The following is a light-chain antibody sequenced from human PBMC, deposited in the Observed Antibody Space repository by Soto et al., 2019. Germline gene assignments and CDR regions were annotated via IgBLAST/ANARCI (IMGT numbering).Light chain of an antibody. J-gene: IGLJ1*01. V-gene: IGLV1-47*02. CDR1: SSNIGSNA. Sequence: QSVLTQSPSASGTPGQKMTISCSGSSSNIGSNAVYWYQQVPGSAPRLLMHSNDQRPSGVPDRFSGSRSGTSASLAVSGLRSEDEADYYCAAWDDSLGGYVFGPWTKLTVL. CDR3: AAWDDSLGGYV. CDR2: SND.